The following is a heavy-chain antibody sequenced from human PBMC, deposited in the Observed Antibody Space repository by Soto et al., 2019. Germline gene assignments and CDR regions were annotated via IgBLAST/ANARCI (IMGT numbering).Heavy chain of an antibody. V-gene: IGHV3-30*18. J-gene: IGHJ4*02. Sequence: PRLSCEASGFIFNNYGMHWVRQPPGKGLEWVAFISYDGSNKDYGDSVKGRFTVSRDNSKNTLYLQMNSLRADDTAVYYCAKDQGYCIGGSCYFPDCWGQGTLVTVSS. CDR1: GFIFNNYG. CDR3: AKDQGYCIGGSCYFPDC. D-gene: IGHD2-15*01. CDR2: ISYDGSNK.